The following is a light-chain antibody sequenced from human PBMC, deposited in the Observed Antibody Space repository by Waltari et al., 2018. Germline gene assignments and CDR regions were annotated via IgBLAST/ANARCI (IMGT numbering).Light chain of an antibody. V-gene: IGLV1-44*01. J-gene: IGLJ3*02. Sequence: QSVLTQPPSASGTPGQRVTISCSGSQSNVGDNVVHWYHQVPGTAPKLVIYWNDQGAYGVPDRVTASKSGTSASLAISGLQSEDEGDYYCATWDDSPTGRWVFGGGTRVTVL. CDR3: ATWDDSPTGRWV. CDR1: QSNVGDNV. CDR2: WND.